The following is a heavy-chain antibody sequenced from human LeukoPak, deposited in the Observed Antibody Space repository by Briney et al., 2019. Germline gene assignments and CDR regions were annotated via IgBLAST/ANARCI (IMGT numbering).Heavy chain of an antibody. CDR3: ARERNYYDSSGYNVSDY. J-gene: IGHJ4*02. Sequence: ASVKVSCKASGYTLTSYYLHWVRQAPGQGLEWMGGIIPIFGTANYAQKFQGRVTITADESTSTAYMELSSLRSEDTAVYYCARERNYYDSSGYNVSDYWGQGTLVTVSS. CDR2: IIPIFGTA. V-gene: IGHV1-69*13. D-gene: IGHD3-22*01. CDR1: GYTLTSYY.